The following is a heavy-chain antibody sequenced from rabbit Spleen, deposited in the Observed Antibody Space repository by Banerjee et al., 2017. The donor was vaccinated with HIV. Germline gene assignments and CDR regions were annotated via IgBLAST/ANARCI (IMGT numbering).Heavy chain of an antibody. J-gene: IGHJ6*01. CDR2: IYAGSSGST. CDR1: GVSFSDKDV. D-gene: IGHD1-1*01. CDR3: ARDTSSSFSSYGMDL. Sequence: EQLEESGGGLVKPEGSLTLTCKASGVSFSDKDVMCWVRQAPGKGLEWIACIYAGSSGSTYSATWAKGRFTISKTSSTTVTLQMTSLTAADTATYFCARDTSSSFSSYGMDLWGQGTLVTVS. V-gene: IGHV1S45*01.